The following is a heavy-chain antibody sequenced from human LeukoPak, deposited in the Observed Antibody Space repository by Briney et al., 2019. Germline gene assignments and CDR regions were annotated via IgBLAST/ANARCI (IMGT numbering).Heavy chain of an antibody. V-gene: IGHV4-59*12. D-gene: IGHD4-11*01. Sequence: SETLSLTCTVSGGSISSYYWSWIRQPPGKGLEWIAYISDIGSINYNPSLKSRVTISVDRSKNQFSLKLSSVTAADTAVYYCARMTTVTGAGVRVVYYFDYWGQGTLVTVSS. J-gene: IGHJ4*02. CDR1: GGSISSYY. CDR3: ARMTTVTGAGVRVVYYFDY. CDR2: ISDIGSI.